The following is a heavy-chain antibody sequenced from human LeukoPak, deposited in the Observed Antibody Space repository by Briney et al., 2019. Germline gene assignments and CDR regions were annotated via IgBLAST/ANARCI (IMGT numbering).Heavy chain of an antibody. CDR3: ARDRGEYCSSTSCMLDDDYGDYFDY. D-gene: IGHD2-2*01. Sequence: QTGGSLRLSCAASGFTFSSYSMNWVRQAPGKGLEWVTYISSSSSTIYYADSVKGRFTISRDNAKNSLYLQMNSLRAEDMAVYYCARDRGEYCSSTSCMLDDDYGDYFDYWGQGTLVTVSS. J-gene: IGHJ4*02. CDR2: ISSSSSTI. CDR1: GFTFSSYS. V-gene: IGHV3-48*01.